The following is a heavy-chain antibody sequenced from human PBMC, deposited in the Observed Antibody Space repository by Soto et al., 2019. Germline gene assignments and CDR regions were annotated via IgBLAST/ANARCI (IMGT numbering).Heavy chain of an antibody. D-gene: IGHD1-1*01. V-gene: IGHV3-33*01. J-gene: IGHJ3*02. CDR2: IGYDGNNK. CDR1: GFSFTTDD. CDR3: ARGGVTGIVGIFGSPLDI. Sequence: QVQLVESGGGWVQPGRSLRLSCEATGFSFTTDDMHWVRQAPGKGLEWVAVIGYDGNNKYYADSVEGRFTISRDNSKNTLYLQMKSLRGDDTAVYYCARGGVTGIVGIFGSPLDIWGQGTVVTVSS.